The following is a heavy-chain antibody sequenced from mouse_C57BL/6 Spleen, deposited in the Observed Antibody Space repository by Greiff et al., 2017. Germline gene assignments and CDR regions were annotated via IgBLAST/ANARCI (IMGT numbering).Heavy chain of an antibody. CDR3: ATDSSGYGSFDY. V-gene: IGHV2-2*01. CDR2: IWSGGST. CDR1: GFSLTSYG. D-gene: IGHD3-2*02. J-gene: IGHJ2*01. Sequence: QVQLKESGPGLVQPSQSLSITCTVSGFSLTSYGVHWARQSPGKGLEWLGVIWSGGSTDYNAAFISRLSISKDNSKSQVFFKMNSLQADDTAIYYCATDSSGYGSFDYWGQGTTLTVSS.